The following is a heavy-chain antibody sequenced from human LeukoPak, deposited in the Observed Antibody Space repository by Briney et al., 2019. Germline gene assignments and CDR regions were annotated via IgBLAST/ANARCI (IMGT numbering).Heavy chain of an antibody. CDR3: ARDSGYYDSSGYYRRFDY. V-gene: IGHV1-69*05. J-gene: IGHJ4*02. Sequence: SVKVSCKASGGTFSSYAIRWVRQAPGQGLEWMGGIIPIFGTANYAQKFQGRVTITTDESTSTAYMELSSLRSEATAVYYCARDSGYYDSSGYYRRFDYWGQGTLVTVSS. D-gene: IGHD3-22*01. CDR2: IIPIFGTA. CDR1: GGTFSSYA.